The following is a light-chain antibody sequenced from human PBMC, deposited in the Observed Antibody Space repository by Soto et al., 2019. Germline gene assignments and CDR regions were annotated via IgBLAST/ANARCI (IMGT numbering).Light chain of an antibody. CDR3: GTWDSRLSAVG. J-gene: IGLJ2*01. Sequence: QSVLTQPPSVSAAPGQKVTISCSGSSSNIGNNYVSWYQQLPGTAPKLLIYDNNKRPAGIPDRFAGSKSGTSATLGITGLQTGDVADYYCGTWDSRLSAVGFGGGTKLTVL. V-gene: IGLV1-51*01. CDR1: SSNIGNNY. CDR2: DNN.